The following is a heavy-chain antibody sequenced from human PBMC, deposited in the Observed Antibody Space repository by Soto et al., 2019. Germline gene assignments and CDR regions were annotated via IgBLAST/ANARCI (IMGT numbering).Heavy chain of an antibody. J-gene: IGHJ4*02. D-gene: IGHD3-22*01. V-gene: IGHV4-30-4*01. CDR3: ARDPAMDYYDSSGYFVFDY. Sequence: SETLSLTCTVSGGSISSGDYYWSWIRQPPGKGLEWIGYIYYSGSTYYNPSLKSRVTISVDTSKNQFSLKLSSVTAADTAVYYCARDPAMDYYDSSGYFVFDYWGQGTLVTVSS. CDR1: GGSISSGDYY. CDR2: IYYSGST.